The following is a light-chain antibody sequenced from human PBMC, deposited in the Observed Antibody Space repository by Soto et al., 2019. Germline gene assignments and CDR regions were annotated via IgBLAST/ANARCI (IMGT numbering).Light chain of an antibody. J-gene: IGKJ1*01. V-gene: IGKV1-5*01. Sequence: DIQMTQSPSTLSATVGDRVTITLLASQSISSWLAWYQQKPGKAPKLLIYDASSLESGVPSRFSGSGSGTEFILTISGLQPDDFATYYCQHYNSYSEAFGQGTKVDI. CDR3: QHYNSYSEA. CDR2: DAS. CDR1: QSISSW.